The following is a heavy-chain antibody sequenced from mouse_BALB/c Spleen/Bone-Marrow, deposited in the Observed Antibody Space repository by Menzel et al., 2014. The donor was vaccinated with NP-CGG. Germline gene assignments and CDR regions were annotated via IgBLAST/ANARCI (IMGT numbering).Heavy chain of an antibody. V-gene: IGHV5-17*02. J-gene: IGHJ1*01. Sequence: DVQLVESGGGLVQPGGSRKLSCAASGFTFSSFGMHWVRQAPEKGLEWVAYISSGSTAIFYADTVKGRFTISRDNPKNPLFLQMTSLRSEDTAMYYCTRGGNWDDFDVWGAGTTVTVSS. CDR3: TRGGNWDDFDV. CDR2: ISSGSTAI. D-gene: IGHD4-1*01. CDR1: GFTFSSFG.